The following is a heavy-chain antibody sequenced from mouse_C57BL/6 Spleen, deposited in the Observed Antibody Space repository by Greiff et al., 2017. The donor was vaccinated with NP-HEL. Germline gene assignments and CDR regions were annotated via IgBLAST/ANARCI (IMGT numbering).Heavy chain of an antibody. Sequence: EVKLQESGPELVKPGASVKIPCKASGYTFTDYNMDWVKQSHGKSLEWIGDINPNNGGTIYNQKFKGKATLTVDKSSSTAYMELRSLTSEDTAVYYCARSEDYGNLYAMDYWGQGTSVTVSS. CDR1: GYTFTDYN. J-gene: IGHJ4*01. V-gene: IGHV1-18*01. D-gene: IGHD2-1*01. CDR3: ARSEDYGNLYAMDY. CDR2: INPNNGGT.